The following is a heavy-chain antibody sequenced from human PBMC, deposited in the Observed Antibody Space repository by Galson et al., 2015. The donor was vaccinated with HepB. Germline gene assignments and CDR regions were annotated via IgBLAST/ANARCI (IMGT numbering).Heavy chain of an antibody. CDR3: ARGQPIEGVRGVIFDY. CDR1: GFTFSSYG. V-gene: IGHV3-33*01. Sequence: SLRLSCAASGFTFSSYGMHWVRQAPGKGLEWVAVIWYDGSNKYYADSVKGRFTISRDNSKNALYLQMNSLRAEDTAVYYCARGQPIEGVRGVIFDYWGQGTLVTVSS. J-gene: IGHJ4*02. D-gene: IGHD3-10*01. CDR2: IWYDGSNK.